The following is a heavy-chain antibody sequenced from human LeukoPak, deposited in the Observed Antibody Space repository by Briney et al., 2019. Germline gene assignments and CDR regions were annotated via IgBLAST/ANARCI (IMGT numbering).Heavy chain of an antibody. Sequence: ASVKVSCKASGYTFTGYYMHWVRQAPGQGLEWMGWINPNSGGTNYAQKLQGRVTMTTDTSTSTAYMELRSLRSDDTAVYYCARGDATVTTSYFDYWGQGILVTVSS. CDR1: GYTFTGYY. J-gene: IGHJ4*02. V-gene: IGHV1-2*02. D-gene: IGHD4-17*01. CDR3: ARGDATVTTSYFDY. CDR2: INPNSGGT.